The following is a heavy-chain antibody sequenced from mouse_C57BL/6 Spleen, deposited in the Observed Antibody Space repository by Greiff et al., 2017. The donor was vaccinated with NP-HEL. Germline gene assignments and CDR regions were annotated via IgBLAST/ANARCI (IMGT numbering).Heavy chain of an antibody. CDR1: GFTFSDYG. CDR2: ISSGSSTI. J-gene: IGHJ3*01. V-gene: IGHV5-17*01. CDR3: ARNQAPHYYGSSGFAY. D-gene: IGHD1-1*01. Sequence: EVQLVESGGGLVKPGGSLKLSCAASGFTFSDYGMHWVRQAPEKGLEWVAYISSGSSTIYYADTVKGRFTISRDNAKNTLFLQMTSLRSEDTAMYYCARNQAPHYYGSSGFAYWGQGTLVTVSA.